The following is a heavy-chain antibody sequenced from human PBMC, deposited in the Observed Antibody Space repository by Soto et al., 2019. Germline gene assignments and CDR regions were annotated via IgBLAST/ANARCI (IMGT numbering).Heavy chain of an antibody. CDR3: ASYSGYSSGWFDY. Sequence: SVKVSCKASGGTFSSYTISWVRQDPGQGLEWMGRIIPNNGKANYAQKHQGRVTITTDTSTSTAYMELRSLRSDDSAVYYCASYSGYSSGWFDYWGQGTLVTVSS. CDR1: GGTFSSYT. J-gene: IGHJ4*02. D-gene: IGHD6-19*01. V-gene: IGHV1-69*02. CDR2: IIPNNGKA.